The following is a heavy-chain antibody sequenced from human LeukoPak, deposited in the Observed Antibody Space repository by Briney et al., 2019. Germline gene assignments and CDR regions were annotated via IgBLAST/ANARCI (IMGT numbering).Heavy chain of an antibody. J-gene: IGHJ5*02. D-gene: IGHD2-21*02. Sequence: SETLSLTCTVSGASISRYYWSWIRQPPGKGLEWIGYIYYSGTTDYNPSLKSRVTISIDTSKSQFSLKLRSVTAADTAVYYCARGTYCGGDCFWWFDPWGPGTLVTVSS. CDR1: GASISRYY. V-gene: IGHV4-59*12. CDR3: ARGTYCGGDCFWWFDP. CDR2: IYYSGTT.